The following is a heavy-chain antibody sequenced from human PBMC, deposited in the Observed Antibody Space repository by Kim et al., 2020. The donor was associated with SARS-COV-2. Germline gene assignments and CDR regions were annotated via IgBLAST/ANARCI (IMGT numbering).Heavy chain of an antibody. V-gene: IGHV1-69*04. CDR3: ARGCQLLGTYYYYYGMDV. CDR1: GGTFSSYA. Sequence: SVKVSCKASGGTFSSYAISWVRQAPGQGLEWMGRIIPILGIANYAQKFQGRVKITADKSTSTAYMELSSLRSEDTAVYYCARGCQLLGTYYYYYGMDVWGQGTTVTVSS. J-gene: IGHJ6*02. CDR2: IIPILGIA. D-gene: IGHD2-2*01.